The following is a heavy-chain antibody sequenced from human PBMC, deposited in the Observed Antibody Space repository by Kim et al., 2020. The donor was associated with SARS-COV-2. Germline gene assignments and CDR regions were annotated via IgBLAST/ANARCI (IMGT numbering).Heavy chain of an antibody. CDR3: VKDGSRGNHAFDI. J-gene: IGHJ3*02. Sequence: YADTVKGRFTISRDNSKNTLYLQMSSLSAEDTAVYYCVKDGSRGNHAFDIWGQGTMVTVSS. D-gene: IGHD3-16*01. V-gene: IGHV3-64D*06.